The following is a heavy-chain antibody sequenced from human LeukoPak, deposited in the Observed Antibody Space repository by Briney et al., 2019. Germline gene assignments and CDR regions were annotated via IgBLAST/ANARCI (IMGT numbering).Heavy chain of an antibody. CDR2: IYSGGST. D-gene: IGHD2-2*01. J-gene: IGHJ4*02. Sequence: PGGSLRLSCAASEFTFSKSVMTWVRQAPGKGLEWVSVIYSGGSTYYADSVKGRFTISRDNSKNTLYLQMNSLRAEDTAVYYCARGDPGIVVVPAAIDYWGQGTLVTVSS. V-gene: IGHV3-53*01. CDR3: ARGDPGIVVVPAAIDY. CDR1: EFTFSKSV.